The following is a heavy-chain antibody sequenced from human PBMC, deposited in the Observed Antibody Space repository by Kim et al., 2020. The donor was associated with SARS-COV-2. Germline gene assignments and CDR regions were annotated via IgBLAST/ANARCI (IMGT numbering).Heavy chain of an antibody. D-gene: IGHD6-25*01. J-gene: IGHJ4*02. CDR2: ST. V-gene: IGHV4-4*02. Sequence: STTSTPSLQSRVTISVDKSQNQFSLKLSSVTAADTAVYYCARTKQRYFDYWGQGTLVTVSS. CDR3: ARTKQRYFDY.